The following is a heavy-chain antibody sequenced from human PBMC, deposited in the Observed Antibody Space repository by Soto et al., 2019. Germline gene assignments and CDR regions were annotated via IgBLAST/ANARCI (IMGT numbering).Heavy chain of an antibody. CDR1: GYSFTSYW. CDR2: IYPGDSDT. CDR3: ARHRGSGRRPVSRYYYYYGMDV. D-gene: IGHD3-10*01. V-gene: IGHV5-51*01. Sequence: PGESLKISCKGSGYSFTSYWIGWVRQMPGKGLEWMGIIYPGDSDTRYSPSFQGQVTISADKSISTAYLQWSSLKASDTAMYYWARHRGSGRRPVSRYYYYYGMDVWGQGTTVTVSS. J-gene: IGHJ6*02.